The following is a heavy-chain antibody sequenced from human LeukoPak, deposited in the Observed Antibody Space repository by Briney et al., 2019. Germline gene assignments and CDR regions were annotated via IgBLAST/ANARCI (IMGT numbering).Heavy chain of an antibody. D-gene: IGHD3-10*01. Sequence: ASVKVSCKASGYTFTGYYMHWVRQAPGQGLEWMGWINPNSGGTNYAQKFQGRVTMTRDTSISTAYMELSRLRSDDTAVYYCARDRYYGSGSYLFYASYYYYYMDVWGKGTTVTVSS. CDR1: GYTFTGYY. CDR3: ARDRYYGSGSYLFYASYYYYYMDV. V-gene: IGHV1-2*02. CDR2: INPNSGGT. J-gene: IGHJ6*03.